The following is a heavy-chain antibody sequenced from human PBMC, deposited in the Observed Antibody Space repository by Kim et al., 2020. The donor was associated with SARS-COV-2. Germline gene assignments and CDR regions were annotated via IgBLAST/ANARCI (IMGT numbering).Heavy chain of an antibody. CDR2: ISGSGDSG. Sequence: GGSLRLSCAASGLTLSNYGMSWVRQAPGQGLEWVGVISGSGDSGIYADAVTGRVSISIDNAENTMALQMKMQRPEDKAIDYYAGPRHRVGAFDLWGQGTL. J-gene: IGHJ4*02. D-gene: IGHD1-26*01. CDR1: GLTLSNYG. CDR3: AGPRHRVGAFDL. V-gene: IGHV3-23*01.